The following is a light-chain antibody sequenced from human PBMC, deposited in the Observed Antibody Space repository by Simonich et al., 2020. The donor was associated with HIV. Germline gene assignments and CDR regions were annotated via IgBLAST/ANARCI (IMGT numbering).Light chain of an antibody. J-gene: IGKJ4*01. CDR3: QQYYSTPLT. Sequence: DIVMTQSPDPLAVSLGERATINCKSSQSVLYISNNKNYLAWYQQKPGQPPKLLIYWASTRESGVPDRFSGSGSGTDFTLTISSLQAEDVAVYYCQQYYSTPLTFGGGTKVEIK. CDR1: QSVLYISNNKNY. CDR2: WAS. V-gene: IGKV4-1*01.